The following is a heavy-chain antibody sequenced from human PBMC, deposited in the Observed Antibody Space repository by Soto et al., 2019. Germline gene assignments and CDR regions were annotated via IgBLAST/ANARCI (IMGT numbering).Heavy chain of an antibody. CDR2: ISGSGGST. D-gene: IGHD3-16*02. V-gene: IGHV3-23*01. CDR3: AKDAHLMITFGGVIAYFDY. J-gene: IGHJ4*02. Sequence: GGSLRLSCAASGFTFSSYAMSWVRQAPGKGLEWVSAISGSGGSTYYADSVKGRFTISRDNSKNTLYLQMNSLRAEDTAVYYCAKDAHLMITFGGVIAYFDYWGQGTLVTVSS. CDR1: GFTFSSYA.